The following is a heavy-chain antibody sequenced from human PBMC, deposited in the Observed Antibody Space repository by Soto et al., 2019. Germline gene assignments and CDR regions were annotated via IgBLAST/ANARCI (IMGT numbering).Heavy chain of an antibody. V-gene: IGHV1-18*01. J-gene: IGHJ4*02. CDR2: ISAHNGNT. Sequence: QVHLVQSGAEVKKPGASVKVSCKGSGYGFTTYGITWVRQAPGQGLEWMAWISAHNGNTNYAQKLQGRVTVTRDTSTSTAYMGLRSLRSDYTAVYYCARGRYGDYWGQGALVTVSS. CDR1: GYGFTTYG. CDR3: ARGRYGDY. D-gene: IGHD1-1*01.